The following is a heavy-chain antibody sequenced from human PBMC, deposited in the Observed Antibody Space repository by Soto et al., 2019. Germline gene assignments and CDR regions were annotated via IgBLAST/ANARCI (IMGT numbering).Heavy chain of an antibody. V-gene: IGHV3-53*01. J-gene: IGHJ4*02. D-gene: IGHD3-22*01. CDR3: ARDGGLDSSGYCLDY. CDR1: GFTVSSNY. Sequence: PGGSLRLSCAASGFTVSSNYMNWVRQAPGKGLEWVSIIYSGGSTYYADSVKGRFTISRDNSKNTVYLEMNSLRAEDTAVYYCARDGGLDSSGYCLDYWGQGTLVTVS. CDR2: IYSGGST.